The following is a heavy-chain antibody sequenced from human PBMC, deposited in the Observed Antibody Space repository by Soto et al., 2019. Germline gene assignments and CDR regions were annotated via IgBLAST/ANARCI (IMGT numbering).Heavy chain of an antibody. D-gene: IGHD5-18*01. J-gene: IGHJ6*02. CDR2: IYYSGNT. V-gene: IGHV4-31*03. CDR1: GGSSRSGGYY. Sequence: LSLTCTVSGGSSRSGGYYWSWVRQNPRRGLEWIGNIYYSGNTYYNPSLKSRLTISVDTSKNQFSLNLSSVAAADTAVYYCARDRLMATAGTARHYFGLDVWGQGTTVTVSS. CDR3: ARDRLMATAGTARHYFGLDV.